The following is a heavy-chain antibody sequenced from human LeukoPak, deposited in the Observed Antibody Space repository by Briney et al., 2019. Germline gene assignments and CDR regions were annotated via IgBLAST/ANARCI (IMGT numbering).Heavy chain of an antibody. J-gene: IGHJ6*03. CDR1: GFTFSNYS. V-gene: IGHV3-21*01. D-gene: IGHD2-2*01. CDR3: VREVIVVVPASTEYYYYYMDV. CDR2: ISNSSTYI. Sequence: GGSLRLSCAASGFTFSNYSMNWVRQAPGKGLEWVSSISNSSTYIYYADSVKGRFTISRDNAKNSLYLQMNSLRAEDTAVYYCVREVIVVVPASTEYYYYYMDVWGKGTTVTVSS.